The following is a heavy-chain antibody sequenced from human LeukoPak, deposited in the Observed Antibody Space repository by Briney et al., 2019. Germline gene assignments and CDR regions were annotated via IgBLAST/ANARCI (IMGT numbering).Heavy chain of an antibody. J-gene: IGHJ4*02. D-gene: IGHD3-22*01. CDR2: ISTSSSYI. CDR3: ARVLGYYYDSRGHDY. Sequence: GGSLRLSCAASGFVFSSYNMNWARQAPGKGLEWVSSISTSSSYIYYADSVKGRFTISRDNAKNSLYLQMNSLRGEDTAVHYCARVLGYYYDSRGHDYWGQGTLVTVSS. V-gene: IGHV3-21*01. CDR1: GFVFSSYN.